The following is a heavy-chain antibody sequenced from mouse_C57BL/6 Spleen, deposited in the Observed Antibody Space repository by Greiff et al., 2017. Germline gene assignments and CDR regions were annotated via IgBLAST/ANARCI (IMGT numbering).Heavy chain of an antibody. D-gene: IGHD2-2*01. CDR2: INPNYGTT. V-gene: IGHV1-39*01. CDR3: AFSTMVTTDWYYDV. Sequence: VQLQQSGPELVKPGASVKISCKASGYSFTDYNMNWVKQSNGKSLEWIGVINPNYGTTSYNQKFKGKATLTVDQSSSNAYMQLNSLTSEDSAVYYCAFSTMVTTDWYYDVWGTGTTVTVSS. J-gene: IGHJ1*03. CDR1: GYSFTDYN.